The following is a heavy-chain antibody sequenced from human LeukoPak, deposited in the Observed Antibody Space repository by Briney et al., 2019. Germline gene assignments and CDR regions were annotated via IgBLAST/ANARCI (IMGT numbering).Heavy chain of an antibody. V-gene: IGHV3-43*02. Sequence: GGSLRLSCAASGFMFDDYALHWVRQGPGKGLEWVSLISGNGVSTFYADSVKGRFTISRDNSKNSLSLQMNSLTAEDTALYYCVKADYSHISNYFDSWGQGILVTVSS. CDR2: ISGNGVST. D-gene: IGHD3-9*01. CDR3: VKADYSHISNYFDS. CDR1: GFMFDDYA. J-gene: IGHJ4*02.